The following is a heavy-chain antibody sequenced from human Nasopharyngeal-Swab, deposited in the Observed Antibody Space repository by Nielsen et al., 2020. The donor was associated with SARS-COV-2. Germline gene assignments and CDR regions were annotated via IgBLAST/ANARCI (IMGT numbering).Heavy chain of an antibody. D-gene: IGHD3-22*01. CDR3: AKVGSGYDNDD. V-gene: IGHV3-9*01. CDR2: ISWNSGSI. Sequence: SLKIPCAAPGFTFDDYAMHWVRQAPGKGLEWVSGISWNSGSIGYADSVKGRFTISRDNAKNSLYLQMNSLRAEDPALYYCAKVGSGYDNDDWGQGTLVTVSS. J-gene: IGHJ4*02. CDR1: GFTFDDYA.